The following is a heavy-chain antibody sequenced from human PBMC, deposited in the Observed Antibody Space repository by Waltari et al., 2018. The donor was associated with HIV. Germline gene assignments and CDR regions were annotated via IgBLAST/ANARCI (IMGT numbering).Heavy chain of an antibody. Sequence: QITLKESGPTLVKPTQTLTLTCTFSGFSLSTSGVGVGWIRQPPGKALEWLALIYWDDDKRYSPSLKSRLTITKDTSKNQVVLTMTNMDPVDTATYYCAHRRGGRYYVGDRMDVWGQGTTVTVSS. CDR3: AHRRGGRYYVGDRMDV. V-gene: IGHV2-5*02. D-gene: IGHD3-10*02. CDR1: GFSLSTSGVG. J-gene: IGHJ6*02. CDR2: IYWDDDK.